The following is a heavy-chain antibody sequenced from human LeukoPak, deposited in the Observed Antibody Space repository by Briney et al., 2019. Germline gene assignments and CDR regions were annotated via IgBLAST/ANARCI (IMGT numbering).Heavy chain of an antibody. J-gene: IGHJ4*02. CDR1: GYTFTGYY. CDR2: INPNSGGT. V-gene: IGHV1-2*02. Sequence: ASVKVSCKASGYTFTGYYMHWVRQAPGQGLEWMGWINPNSGGTNFAQKFQGRATMTRDTSISTAYMELSRLRSDDTAVYYCARPYSSGWTTGYWGQGTLVTVSS. D-gene: IGHD6-19*01. CDR3: ARPYSSGWTTGY.